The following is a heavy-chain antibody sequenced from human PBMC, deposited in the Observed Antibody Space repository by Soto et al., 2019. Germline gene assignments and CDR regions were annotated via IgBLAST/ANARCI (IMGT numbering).Heavy chain of an antibody. CDR3: ARGLGYCISTSCYQFDP. CDR2: IYYSGST. Sequence: PSETLSLTCTVSGGSISSYYWSWIRQPPGKGLEWIGYIYYSGSTNYNPSLKSRVTISVGTSKNQFSLKLSSVTAADTAVYYCARGLGYCISTSCYQFDPWGQGTLVTVSS. D-gene: IGHD2-2*01. J-gene: IGHJ5*02. V-gene: IGHV4-59*01. CDR1: GGSISSYY.